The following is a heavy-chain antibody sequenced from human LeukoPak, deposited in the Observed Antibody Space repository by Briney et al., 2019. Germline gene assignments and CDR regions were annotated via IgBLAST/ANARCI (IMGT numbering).Heavy chain of an antibody. Sequence: ASVKVSCKASGYTFTSYGISWVRQAPGQGLEWMGWISAYNGNTNYAQKFQGRVTMTRNTSISTAYMELSSLRSEDTAVYYCATSRESGGWFDPWGQGTMVTVSS. V-gene: IGHV1-18*01. J-gene: IGHJ5*02. CDR2: ISAYNGNT. D-gene: IGHD3-10*01. CDR1: GYTFTSYG. CDR3: ATSRESGGWFDP.